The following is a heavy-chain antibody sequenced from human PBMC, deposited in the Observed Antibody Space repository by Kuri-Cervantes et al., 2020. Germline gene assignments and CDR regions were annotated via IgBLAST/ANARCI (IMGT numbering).Heavy chain of an antibody. D-gene: IGHD1-26*01. J-gene: IGHJ5*02. Sequence: GGSLRLSCEASGFTFSYYWMNWVRQAPGKGLEWVANIKQDGSEKNYVDSVRGRFSISRDNAKNSLYLQMNSLRDEDTAVYYCARDRGVGWFDPWGQGTLVTVSS. V-gene: IGHV3-7*01. CDR1: GFTFSYYW. CDR2: IKQDGSEK. CDR3: ARDRGVGWFDP.